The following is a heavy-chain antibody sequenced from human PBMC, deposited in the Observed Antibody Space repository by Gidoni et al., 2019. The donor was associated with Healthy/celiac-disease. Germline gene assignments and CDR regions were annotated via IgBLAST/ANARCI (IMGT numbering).Heavy chain of an antibody. Sequence: EVQLVESGGGVVRPGGSLSLSCAASVFTFDDYGMSWVRQAPGKGLEWVSGINWNGGSTGYADSVKGRFTISRDNAKNSLYLQMNSLRAEDTALYYCARDFEAGYDSTTAGYWGQGTLVTVSS. D-gene: IGHD3-22*01. V-gene: IGHV3-20*04. CDR3: ARDFEAGYDSTTAGY. CDR2: INWNGGST. J-gene: IGHJ4*02. CDR1: VFTFDDYG.